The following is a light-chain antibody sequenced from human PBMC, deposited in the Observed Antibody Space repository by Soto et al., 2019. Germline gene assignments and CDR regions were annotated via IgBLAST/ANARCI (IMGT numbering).Light chain of an antibody. J-gene: IGKJ2*01. CDR2: GAS. V-gene: IGKV3-15*01. CDR1: QSVSSN. CDR3: QQYNNWPYT. Sequence: EIVVTQSPATLSVSPGERATLSCRASQSVSSNLAWYQQKPGQAPRLLIYGASTRATGIPARFSGSGSGTEFTLTISSLQSEDFEVYYCQQYNNWPYTFGQGTKVDIK.